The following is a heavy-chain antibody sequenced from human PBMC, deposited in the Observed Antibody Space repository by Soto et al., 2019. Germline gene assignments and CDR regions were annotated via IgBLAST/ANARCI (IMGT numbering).Heavy chain of an antibody. D-gene: IGHD6-13*01. J-gene: IGHJ6*02. Sequence: ASVKVSCKASGYTFTSHDINWVRQAPGQGLEWMGWMNPNSGNTGYAQKFQGRVTMTRNTSISTAYMELSSLRSEHTAVYYCATGGVASSWRMIYYYYYGMDVWGQGTTVTVSS. CDR1: GYTFTSHD. CDR2: MNPNSGNT. CDR3: ATGGVASSWRMIYYYYYGMDV. V-gene: IGHV1-8*01.